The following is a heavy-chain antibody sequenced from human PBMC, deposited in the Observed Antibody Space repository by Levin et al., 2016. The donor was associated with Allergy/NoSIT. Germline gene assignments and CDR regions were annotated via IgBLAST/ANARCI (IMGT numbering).Heavy chain of an antibody. J-gene: IGHJ6*03. CDR1: GFTVSSNY. D-gene: IGHD6-19*01. V-gene: IGHV3-53*05. CDR3: ASQYSSGWYIHYYYYMDV. CDR2: IYSGGST. Sequence: GESLKISCAASGFTVSSNYMSWVRQAPGKGLEWVSVIYSGGSTYYADSVKGRFTISRDNSKNTLYLQMNSLRAEDTAVYYCASQYSSGWYIHYYYYMDVWGKGTTVTVSS.